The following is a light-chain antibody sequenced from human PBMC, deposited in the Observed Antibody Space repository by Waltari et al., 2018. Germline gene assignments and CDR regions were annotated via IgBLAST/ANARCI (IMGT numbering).Light chain of an antibody. CDR3: QHHDILPLT. CDR1: QTVRTTY. V-gene: IGKV3-20*01. CDR2: GAS. J-gene: IGKJ4*02. Sequence: DIVLPQPPGTLSLSVGERATLSCRASQTVRTTYLAWYQQKPGQAPTLLIYGASSRATGIPDRFSGSGSGTDFCLTISSLEPEDFAVYYCQHHDILPLTFGGGTKVEIK.